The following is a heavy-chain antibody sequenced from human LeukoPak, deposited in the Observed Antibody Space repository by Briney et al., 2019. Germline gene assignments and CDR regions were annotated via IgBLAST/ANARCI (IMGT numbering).Heavy chain of an antibody. CDR3: ARHGIAARPGKNWFDP. CDR2: IYTSGST. J-gene: IGHJ5*02. D-gene: IGHD6-6*01. Sequence: SETLSLTCTVSGGSISSYYWSWIRQPAGKGLEWIGRIYTSGSTNYNPSLKSRVTMSVDTSKNQFSLKLSSVTAADTAVYYCARHGIAARPGKNWFDPWGQGTLVTVSS. V-gene: IGHV4-4*07. CDR1: GGSISSYY.